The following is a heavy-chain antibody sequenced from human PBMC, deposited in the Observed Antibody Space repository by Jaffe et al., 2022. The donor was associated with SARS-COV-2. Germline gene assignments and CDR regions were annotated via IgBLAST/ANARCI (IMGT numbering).Heavy chain of an antibody. Sequence: EVQLLESGGGLVQPGGSLRLSCAASGFTFSSYAMSWVRQAPGKGLEWVSAISGSGGSTYYADSVKGRFTISRDNSKNTLYLQMNSLRAEDTAVYYCAKKGPGEYGGRNDHFDYWGQGTLVTVSS. CDR2: ISGSGGST. CDR3: AKKGPGEYGGRNDHFDY. V-gene: IGHV3-23*01. CDR1: GFTFSSYA. D-gene: IGHD3-10*01. J-gene: IGHJ4*02.